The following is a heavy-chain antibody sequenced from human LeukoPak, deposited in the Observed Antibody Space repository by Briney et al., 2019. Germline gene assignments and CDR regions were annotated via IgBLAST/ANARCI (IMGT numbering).Heavy chain of an antibody. CDR2: IKQDGSEK. D-gene: IGHD6-13*01. CDR1: GLTFSSYW. V-gene: IGHV3-7*05. J-gene: IGHJ6*02. Sequence: PGGSLRLSCAASGLTFSSYWMSWVRQAPGKGLEWVANIKQDGSEKYYVDSVKGRFTISRDNAKNSLYLQMNSLRAEDTAVYYCARDTSSSWYPLDYYYYGMDVWGQGTTVTVSS. CDR3: ARDTSSSWYPLDYYYYGMDV.